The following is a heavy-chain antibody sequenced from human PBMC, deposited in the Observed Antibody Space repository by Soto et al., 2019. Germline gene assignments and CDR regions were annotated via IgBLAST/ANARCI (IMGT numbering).Heavy chain of an antibody. CDR1: GGSITTAGYS. Sequence: SETLSLTCTVSGGSITTAGYSWSWIRQPPGKALEWIGYVYHTGNAYPKPSLKSRVTISLDRSKNQVSLKMASVTAADTALYYCASMPFYYYGLDVWGQGTTVTVSS. D-gene: IGHD2-2*01. CDR3: ASMPFYYYGLDV. CDR2: VYHTGNA. J-gene: IGHJ6*02. V-gene: IGHV4-30-2*01.